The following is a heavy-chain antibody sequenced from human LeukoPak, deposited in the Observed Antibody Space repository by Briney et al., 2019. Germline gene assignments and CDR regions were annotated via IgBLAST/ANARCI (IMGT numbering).Heavy chain of an antibody. V-gene: IGHV3-23*01. D-gene: IGHD6-13*01. CDR1: GFTFSSYS. CDR2: ISGNDGGTT. Sequence: GGSLRLSCAASGFTFSSYSMSWVRQAPGKGLEWASGISGNDGGTTYYADSVKGRFSISRDDSKNTLYLQMNSLRVEDTAIYYCAKSRVATGTFYFDYWGQGTLVTVSS. CDR3: AKSRVATGTFYFDY. J-gene: IGHJ4*02.